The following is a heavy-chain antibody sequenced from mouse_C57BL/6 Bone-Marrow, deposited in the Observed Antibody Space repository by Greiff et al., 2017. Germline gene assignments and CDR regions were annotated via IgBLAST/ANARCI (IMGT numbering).Heavy chain of an antibody. V-gene: IGHV1-80*01. CDR3: ARWTVPWYFDV. Sequence: VQLKESGAELVKPGASVKISCKASGYAFSSYWMNWVKQRPGKGLEWIGQIYPGDGDTNYNGKFKGKATLTADKSSSTAYMQLSSLTSEDSAVYFCARWTVPWYFDVWGTGTTVTVSS. J-gene: IGHJ1*03. CDR1: GYAFSSYW. CDR2: IYPGDGDT. D-gene: IGHD1-1*01.